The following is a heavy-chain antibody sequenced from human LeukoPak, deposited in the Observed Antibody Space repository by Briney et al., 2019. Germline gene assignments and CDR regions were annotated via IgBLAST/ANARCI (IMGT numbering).Heavy chain of an antibody. CDR3: ARAAYGDYGGDY. V-gene: IGHV4-61*01. J-gene: IGHJ4*02. Sequence: SETLSLTCTVSGGSVSSGSYYWSWIRQPPGKGLEWIGYIYYSGSTNYNPSLKSRVTISVDTSKNQFSLKLSSVTAADTAVYYCARAAYGDYGGDYWGQGTLVTVSS. CDR2: IYYSGST. CDR1: GGSVSSGSYY. D-gene: IGHD4-17*01.